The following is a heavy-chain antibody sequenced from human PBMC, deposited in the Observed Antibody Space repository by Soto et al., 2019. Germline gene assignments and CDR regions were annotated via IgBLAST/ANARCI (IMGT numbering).Heavy chain of an antibody. CDR3: ASHSRKFGGIEVYFFDY. Sequence: QLQESGPGLVKPSGTLSLTCTVSGGSISSNSYYWGWIRQPPGKGLEWIGSIYYTGSTYYNPSLRGRVTFSVDTSKNQFSLRLSSVTAADTALYYCASHSRKFGGIEVYFFDYWGQGIRVTVSS. CDR1: GGSISSNSYY. D-gene: IGHD3-16*01. J-gene: IGHJ4*02. CDR2: IYYTGST. V-gene: IGHV4-39*01.